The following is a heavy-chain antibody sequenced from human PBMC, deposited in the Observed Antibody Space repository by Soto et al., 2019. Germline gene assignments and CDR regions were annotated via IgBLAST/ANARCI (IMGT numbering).Heavy chain of an antibody. CDR3: ARDGDQWDRKFCDD. Sequence: QVQLVQSGAEVRTPGASVKVSCQAYGDTVMNYGISWARQAPGQGLEWMGWVRADRGHTNYAPTFRGRVTMTTDTSTNTIYLDLRGLTPDDTAVYFCARDGDQWDRKFCDDWGQGTLVTVSS. V-gene: IGHV1-18*01. J-gene: IGHJ4*02. D-gene: IGHD1-26*01. CDR2: VRADRGHT. CDR1: GDTVMNYG.